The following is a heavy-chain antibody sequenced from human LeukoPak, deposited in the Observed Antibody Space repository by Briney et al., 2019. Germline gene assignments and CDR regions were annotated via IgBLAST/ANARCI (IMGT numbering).Heavy chain of an antibody. Sequence: GGSLRLSCAASGFTFSSYAMHWVRQAPGKGLEWVAVISYDGSNKYYADSVKGRFTISRDDSKNTLYLQMNSLRAEDTAVYYCARDNYCSGGSCYFFDYWGQGTLVTVSS. D-gene: IGHD2-15*01. CDR2: ISYDGSNK. J-gene: IGHJ4*02. CDR1: GFTFSSYA. V-gene: IGHV3-30-3*01. CDR3: ARDNYCSGGSCYFFDY.